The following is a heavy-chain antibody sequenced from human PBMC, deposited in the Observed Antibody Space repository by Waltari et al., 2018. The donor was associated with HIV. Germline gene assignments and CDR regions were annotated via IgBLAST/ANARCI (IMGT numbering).Heavy chain of an antibody. CDR2: ISSSSSYI. V-gene: IGHV3-21*01. Sequence: EVQLVESGGGLVKPGGSLRLSCAASGFTFSSYSMNWVRQAPGKGLEWVSSISSSSSYIYYADSVKGRFTISRDNAKNSLYLQMNSLRAEDTAVYYCARDLWEYGDSYYYYGMDVWGQGTTVTVSS. D-gene: IGHD4-17*01. CDR1: GFTFSSYS. J-gene: IGHJ6*02. CDR3: ARDLWEYGDSYYYYGMDV.